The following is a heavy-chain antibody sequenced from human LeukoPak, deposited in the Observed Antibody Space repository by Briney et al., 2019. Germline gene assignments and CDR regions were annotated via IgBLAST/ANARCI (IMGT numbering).Heavy chain of an antibody. V-gene: IGHV3-23*01. CDR2: IRGSGGGT. Sequence: GGSLRLSCAASGFTFSSYAMNWVRLAPGKGLEWVSAIRGSGGGTYYADSVKGRFTISRDNSKNILYLQINSLRAEDTALYYCAKADDSGGYFSQIDYWGQGALVTVSS. CDR1: GFTFSSYA. D-gene: IGHD3-22*01. CDR3: AKADDSGGYFSQIDY. J-gene: IGHJ4*02.